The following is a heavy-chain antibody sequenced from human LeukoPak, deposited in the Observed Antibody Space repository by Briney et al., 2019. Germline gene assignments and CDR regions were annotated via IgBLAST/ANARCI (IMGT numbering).Heavy chain of an antibody. CDR1: GYTFTSYG. J-gene: IGHJ1*01. CDR3: ARVILTQRDFQH. V-gene: IGHV1-18*01. Sequence: ASVKVSCKASGYTFTSYGISRVRQAPGQGLEWMGWISAYNGNTNYAQKLQGRVTMTTDTSTSTAYMELRSLRSDDTAVYYCARVILTQRDFQHGGQGTLVTVSS. CDR2: ISAYNGNT. D-gene: IGHD2-8*02.